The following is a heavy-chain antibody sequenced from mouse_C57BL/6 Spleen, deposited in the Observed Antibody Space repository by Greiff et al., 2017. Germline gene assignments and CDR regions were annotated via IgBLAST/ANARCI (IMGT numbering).Heavy chain of an antibody. Sequence: VQLQQSGPELVKPGASVKISCKASGYSFTGYYMNWVKQSPEKSLEWIGEINPSTGGTTYNQKFKAKATLTVDKSSSTAYMQLKSLTSEDSAVYYCARWRYGSSPWFAYWGQGTLVTVSA. CDR1: GYSFTGYY. CDR2: INPSTGGT. J-gene: IGHJ3*01. D-gene: IGHD1-1*01. V-gene: IGHV1-42*01. CDR3: ARWRYGSSPWFAY.